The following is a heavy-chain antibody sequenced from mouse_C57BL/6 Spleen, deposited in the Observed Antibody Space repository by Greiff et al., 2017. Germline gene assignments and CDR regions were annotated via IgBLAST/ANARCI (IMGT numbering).Heavy chain of an antibody. CDR1: GYTFTDYE. D-gene: IGHD3-3*01. V-gene: IGHV1-15*01. Sequence: QVQLQQSGAELVRPGASVTLSCKASGYTFTDYEMHWVKQTPVHGLEWIGAIDPETGGTAYKQKFKGKAILTADKSSSTAYMELRSLTSEDSAVYYCTRASRDGFAYWGQGTMVTVSA. CDR2: IDPETGGT. J-gene: IGHJ3*01. CDR3: TRASRDGFAY.